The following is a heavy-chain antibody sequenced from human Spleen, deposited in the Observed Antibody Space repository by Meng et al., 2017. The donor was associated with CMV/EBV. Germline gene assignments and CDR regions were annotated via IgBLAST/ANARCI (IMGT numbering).Heavy chain of an antibody. V-gene: IGHV3-30*04. D-gene: IGHD3-22*01. CDR3: VRDQGGESMIAVLIERFGMDV. CDR2: ISYDGSNK. Sequence: GGSLRLSCAASGFTFNTYAMHWVRQAPGKGLEWVAVISYDGSNKYTADSVQGRLTISRDNSKNNLYLQMNSLTVEYTAVYYCVRDQGGESMIAVLIERFGMDVWGQGTTVTVSS. J-gene: IGHJ6*02. CDR1: GFTFNTYA.